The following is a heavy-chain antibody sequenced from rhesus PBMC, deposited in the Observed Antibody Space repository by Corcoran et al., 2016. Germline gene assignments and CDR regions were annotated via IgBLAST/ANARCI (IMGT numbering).Heavy chain of an antibody. CDR2: IYWNDDK. V-gene: IGHV2-1*01. CDR1: GFSLSTSGMG. Sequence: QVTLKESGPALVKPTQTLTLTCTFSGFSLSTSGMGVGWIRQLSRKTLEWLAHIYWNDDKYYSTSLKSRLTISKDTSKNQVVLTMTNMDPVDTATYYCARRLDYWGQGVLVTVSS. J-gene: IGHJ4*01. CDR3: ARRLDY.